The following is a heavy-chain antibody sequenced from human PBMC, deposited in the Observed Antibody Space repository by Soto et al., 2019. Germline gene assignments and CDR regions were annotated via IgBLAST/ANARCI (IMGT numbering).Heavy chain of an antibody. V-gene: IGHV4-30-4*01. Sequence: SETLSLTCSVSGGSIGSGNFYWSWIRQPPGKGLEWLTSIYHTGTIYITPSLRSRLTISSDTSRNQFSLNLTSVTAADTALYFCARQNVQIGPGFFDYWGRGTLVTVS. J-gene: IGHJ4*02. CDR1: GGSIGSGNFY. CDR3: ARQNVQIGPGFFDY. D-gene: IGHD3-10*02. CDR2: IYHTGTI.